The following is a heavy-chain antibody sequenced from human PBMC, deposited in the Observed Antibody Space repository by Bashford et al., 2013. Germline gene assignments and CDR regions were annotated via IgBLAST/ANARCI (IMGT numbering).Heavy chain of an antibody. CDR3: ARNYGDYDYYYYGMDV. Sequence: SGPTLVKPTQTLTLTCTFSGFSLSTSGMCVSWIRQPPGKALEWLARIDWDDDKYYSTSLKTRLTISKDTSKNQVVLTMTNMDPVDTATYYCARNYGDYDYYYYGMDVWGQGTTVTVSS. CDR2: IDWDDDK. D-gene: IGHD4-17*01. CDR1: GFSLSTSGMC. V-gene: IGHV2-70*11. J-gene: IGHJ6*02.